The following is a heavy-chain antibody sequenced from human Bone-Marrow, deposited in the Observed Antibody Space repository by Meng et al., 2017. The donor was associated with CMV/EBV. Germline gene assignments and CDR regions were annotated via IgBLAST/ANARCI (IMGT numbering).Heavy chain of an antibody. V-gene: IGHV3-33*01. CDR3: ARESRYDSSGYYSGSDY. CDR1: GFTFSSYG. Sequence: GESLKISCAASGFTFSSYGMHWVRQAPGKGLEWVAVIWYDGSNKYYADSVKGRFTISRDNSKNTLYLQMNSLRAEDTAVYYCARESRYDSSGYYSGSDYWGQGTLVTVSS. CDR2: IWYDGSNK. J-gene: IGHJ4*02. D-gene: IGHD3-22*01.